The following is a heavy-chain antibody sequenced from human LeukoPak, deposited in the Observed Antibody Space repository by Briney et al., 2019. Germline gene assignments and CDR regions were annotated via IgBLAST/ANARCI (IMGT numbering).Heavy chain of an antibody. J-gene: IGHJ6*03. CDR3: ARGKHHYSYASGPSTLGDYYMDV. CDR1: GYTFTSYG. D-gene: IGHD5-18*01. Sequence: ASVKVSCKASGYTFTSYGISWVRQAPGQGLEWMGWISAYNGNTNYAQKLQGRVTMTTDTSTSTAYMELRSLRSDDTAVYYCARGKHHYSYASGPSTLGDYYMDVWGKGTTVTVSS. V-gene: IGHV1-18*01. CDR2: ISAYNGNT.